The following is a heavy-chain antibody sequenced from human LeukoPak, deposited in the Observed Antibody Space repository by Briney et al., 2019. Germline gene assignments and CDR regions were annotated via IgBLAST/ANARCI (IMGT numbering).Heavy chain of an antibody. CDR3: ATETNGRHYDY. CDR1: GLTFSTSG. V-gene: IGHV3-21*06. D-gene: IGHD1-14*01. J-gene: IGHJ4*02. CDR2: IGPTGFDR. Sequence: GGSLRLSCTTSGLTFSTSGFNWVRQAPGKGLEWVASIGPTGFDRYHADSIKGRFTISRDNANNFLYLQMDSLRAENTAVYYCATETNGRHYDYWGQGTLLTVSS.